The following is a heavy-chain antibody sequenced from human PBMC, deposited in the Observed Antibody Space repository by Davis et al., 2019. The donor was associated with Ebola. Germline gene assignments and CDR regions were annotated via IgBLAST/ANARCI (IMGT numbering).Heavy chain of an antibody. CDR3: VRTVLIVIPSTVRYFDL. CDR1: GFTFSSYA. J-gene: IGHJ2*01. Sequence: GSLRLSCAASGFTFSSYAMSWVRQAPGKGLEWIGEINHSGSTNYNPSLKSRVTISIDTSKNQFSLKLSSVTAADTAIYYCVRTVLIVIPSTVRYFDLWGRGTLVTVSS. D-gene: IGHD2-21*01. CDR2: INHSGST. V-gene: IGHV4-34*01.